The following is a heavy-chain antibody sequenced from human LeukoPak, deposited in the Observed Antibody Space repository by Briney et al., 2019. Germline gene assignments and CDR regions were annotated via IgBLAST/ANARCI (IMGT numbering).Heavy chain of an antibody. J-gene: IGHJ4*02. V-gene: IGHV3-74*01. D-gene: IGHD4-11*01. CDR2: INSDGSST. CDR3: GRAKDYSFDN. CDR1: GFSFRSYS. Sequence: PGGSLRLSCAASGFSFRSYSMNWVRQAPGKGLVWVSRINSDGSSTTYADSVQGRFTISRDNAKNTLYLQMNSLRAEDTAVYYCGRAKDYSFDNWGQGTLVTVSS.